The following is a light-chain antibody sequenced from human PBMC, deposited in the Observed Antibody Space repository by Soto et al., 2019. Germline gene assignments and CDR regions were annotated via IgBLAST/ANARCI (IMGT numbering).Light chain of an antibody. CDR3: QEYNRWHPIT. CDR2: GAS. Sequence: EILMPQSPATLSVSPGESATLSCRASQSVGSNLAWYQQKPGQAPRLLIYGASTRATGIPARFSGSGSGTEFTLTISSLQSEDLAVYYCQEYNRWHPITFGGGTKVDIK. V-gene: IGKV3-15*01. J-gene: IGKJ4*01. CDR1: QSVGSN.